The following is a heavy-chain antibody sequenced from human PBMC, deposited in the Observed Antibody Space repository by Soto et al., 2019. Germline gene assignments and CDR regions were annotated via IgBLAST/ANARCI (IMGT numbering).Heavy chain of an antibody. CDR2: FDPEDGET. J-gene: IGHJ4*02. Sequence: ASVKVSCKVSGYTLTELSMHWVRQAPGKGLEWMGGFDPEDGETIYAQKFQGRVTMTEDTSTDTAYMELSSLRSEDTAVYYCATHVITFGGVIVPFDYWGQGTLVTVSS. D-gene: IGHD3-16*02. CDR3: ATHVITFGGVIVPFDY. V-gene: IGHV1-24*01. CDR1: GYTLTELS.